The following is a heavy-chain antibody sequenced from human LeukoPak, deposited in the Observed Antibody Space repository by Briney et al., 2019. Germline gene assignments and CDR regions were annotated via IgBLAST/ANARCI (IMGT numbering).Heavy chain of an antibody. CDR3: AREGYSSSWPLPHFDY. Sequence: GSLRLSCAASGFTFSSYAMDWVRQAPGKGLEWVAVISYDGSNKYYADSVKGRFTISRDNSKNTLYLQMNSLRAEDTAVYYCAREGYSSSWPLPHFDYWGQGTLVTVSS. CDR2: ISYDGSNK. J-gene: IGHJ4*02. CDR1: GFTFSSYA. V-gene: IGHV3-30*04. D-gene: IGHD6-13*01.